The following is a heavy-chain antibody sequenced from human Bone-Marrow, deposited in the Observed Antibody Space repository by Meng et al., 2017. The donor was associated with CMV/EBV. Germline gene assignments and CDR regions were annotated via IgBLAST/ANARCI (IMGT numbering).Heavy chain of an antibody. Sequence: GGSLRLSCEASGFTFDDYVMHWVRQAPGKGLEWVSGISWNSGSIGYADSVKGRFTISRDNAKNSLYLQMNSLRAEDTALYYCAKARFLTGNYGMDVWGQGTTVTVSS. D-gene: IGHD3-9*01. CDR2: ISWNSGSI. J-gene: IGHJ6*02. V-gene: IGHV3-9*01. CDR3: AKARFLTGNYGMDV. CDR1: GFTFDDYV.